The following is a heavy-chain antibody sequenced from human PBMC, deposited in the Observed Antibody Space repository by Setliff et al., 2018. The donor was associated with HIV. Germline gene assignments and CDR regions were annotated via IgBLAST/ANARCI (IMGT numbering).Heavy chain of an antibody. CDR1: GYVFSNYG. D-gene: IGHD6-19*01. Sequence: ASVKVSCKASGYVFSNYGVAWVRQAPGQGLEWMGWINTNTGNPTYAQGFTGRFVFSLDTSVSTAYLQISSLKAEDTAVYYCARGDGEIAVAGTCDYWGQGTLVTVSS. J-gene: IGHJ4*02. CDR2: INTNTGNP. CDR3: ARGDGEIAVAGTCDY. V-gene: IGHV7-4-1*02.